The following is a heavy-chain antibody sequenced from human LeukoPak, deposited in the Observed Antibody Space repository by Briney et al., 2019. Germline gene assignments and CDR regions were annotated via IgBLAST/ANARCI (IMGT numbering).Heavy chain of an antibody. J-gene: IGHJ4*02. CDR2: ISSTGGTA. CDR3: ARDGGSYFDY. CDR1: GFTFSSFG. V-gene: IGHV3-23*01. D-gene: IGHD1-26*01. Sequence: GGTLRLSCAASGFTFSSFGMSWVRQAPGKGLEWVSAISSTGGTAYYADSVKGRFTISRDNSKNTLYLQMNSLRAEDTAVYYCARDGGSYFDYWGQGTLVTVSS.